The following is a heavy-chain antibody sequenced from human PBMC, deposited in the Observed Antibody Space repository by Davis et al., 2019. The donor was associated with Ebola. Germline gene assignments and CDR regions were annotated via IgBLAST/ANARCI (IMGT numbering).Heavy chain of an antibody. J-gene: IGHJ4*02. CDR1: GFTFSTYG. D-gene: IGHD3-22*01. V-gene: IGHV3-43D*03. Sequence: GSLKISCAASGFTFSTYGMHWVRQAPGKGLEWVSLVSWDGRSTAYADSVRGRFTISRDNSKKFLYLQMNGLRAEDTALYYCTAYDSTFRNYWGQGTLVTVSS. CDR3: TAYDSTFRNY. CDR2: VSWDGRST.